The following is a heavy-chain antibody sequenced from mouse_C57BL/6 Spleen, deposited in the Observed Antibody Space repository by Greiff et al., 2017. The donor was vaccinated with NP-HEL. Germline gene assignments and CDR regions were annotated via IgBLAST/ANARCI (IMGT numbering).Heavy chain of an antibody. CDR1: GYTFTSYW. Sequence: QVQLQQPGAELVKPGASVKLSCKASGYTFTSYWMQWVKQRPGQGLEWIGEIDPSDSYTNYNQKFKGKATLTVDKSSSTAYMQLSSLTSEDSAVYYCAKGDEGFAYWGQGTLVTVSA. V-gene: IGHV1-50*01. D-gene: IGHD3-3*01. J-gene: IGHJ3*01. CDR2: IDPSDSYT. CDR3: AKGDEGFAY.